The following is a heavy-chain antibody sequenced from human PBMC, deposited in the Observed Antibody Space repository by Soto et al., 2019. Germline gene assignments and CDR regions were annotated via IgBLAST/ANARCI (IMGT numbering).Heavy chain of an antibody. CDR3: ARDSGGYGDQYYYYGMDV. CDR2: IYYSGST. D-gene: IGHD4-17*01. Sequence: PSETLSLTCTVSGGSISSGGYYWSWIRQHPGKGLEWIGYIYYSGSTYYNPSLKSRVTISVDTSKNQFSLKLSSVTAADTAVYYCARDSGGYGDQYYYYGMDVWGQGTTVTVSS. CDR1: GGSISSGGYY. J-gene: IGHJ6*02. V-gene: IGHV4-31*03.